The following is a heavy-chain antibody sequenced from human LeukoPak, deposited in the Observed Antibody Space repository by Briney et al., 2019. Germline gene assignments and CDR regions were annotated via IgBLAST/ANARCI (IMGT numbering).Heavy chain of an antibody. CDR3: VREGIPGSHFDY. V-gene: IGHV4-61*01. CDR1: GGSVSGGSYY. J-gene: IGHJ4*02. D-gene: IGHD3-10*01. CDR2: IYYSGST. Sequence: SETLSLTCTVSGGSVSGGSYYWSWIRQPPGKGLEWIGYIYYSGSTNYNPSLKSRVTISVDTSKNQFSLKLSSVTAADTAVYYCVREGIPGSHFDYWGQGTLVTVSS.